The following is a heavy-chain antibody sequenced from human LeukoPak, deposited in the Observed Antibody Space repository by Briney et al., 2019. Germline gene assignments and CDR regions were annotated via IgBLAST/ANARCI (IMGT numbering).Heavy chain of an antibody. CDR1: GGSISSGSYF. J-gene: IGHJ4*02. V-gene: IGHV4-61*02. Sequence: SETLSLTCTVSGGSISSGSYFWSWIRQPAGKGLEWIGRIYTSGSTNYNPSLKSRVTISVDTSKNQFSLKLRSVTAADTAVYYCARDSSSGWSYFDYWGQGTLVTVSS. CDR2: IYTSGST. CDR3: ARDSSSGWSYFDY. D-gene: IGHD6-19*01.